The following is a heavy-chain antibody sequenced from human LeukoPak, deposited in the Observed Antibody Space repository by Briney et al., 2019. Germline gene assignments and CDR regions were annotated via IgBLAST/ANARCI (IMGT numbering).Heavy chain of an antibody. D-gene: IGHD2-2*01. CDR2: IYYSGST. Sequence: KPSETLSLTCAVYGGSFSGYYWGWIRQPPGKGLEWIGSIYYSGSTYYNPSLKSRVTISVDTSKNQFSLKLSSVTAADTAVYYCASPSPTYYYGMNVWGQGTTVTVSS. V-gene: IGHV4-34*01. CDR1: GGSFSGYY. J-gene: IGHJ6*02. CDR3: ASPSPTYYYGMNV.